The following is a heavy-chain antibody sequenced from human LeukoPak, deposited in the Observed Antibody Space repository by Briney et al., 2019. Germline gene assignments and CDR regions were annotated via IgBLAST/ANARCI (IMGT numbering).Heavy chain of an antibody. CDR1: GGSFSGYY. J-gene: IGHJ6*02. CDR2: INHSGSI. CDR3: ARGLPPRDYDFWSGYYKLRYYYYGMDV. D-gene: IGHD3-3*01. Sequence: SETLSLTCAVYGGSFSGYYWSWIRQPPGKGPEWIGEINHSGSINYNPSLKSRVTISVDTSKNQFSLKLSSVTAADTAVYYCARGLPPRDYDFWSGYYKLRYYYYGMDVWGQGTTVTVSS. V-gene: IGHV4-34*01.